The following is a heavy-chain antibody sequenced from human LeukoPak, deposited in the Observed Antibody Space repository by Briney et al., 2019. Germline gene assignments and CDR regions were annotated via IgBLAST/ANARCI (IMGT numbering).Heavy chain of an antibody. D-gene: IGHD6-13*01. CDR3: AGAAAFDY. CDR2: INHSGST. J-gene: IGHJ4*02. CDR1: GGSFSGYY. Sequence: SETLSLTCAVYGGSFSGYYWSWIRQPPGKGLEWIWEINHSGSTNYNPSLKSRVTISVDTSKNQFSLKLSFVTAADTAVYYCAGAAAFDYWGQGTLVTVSS. V-gene: IGHV4-34*01.